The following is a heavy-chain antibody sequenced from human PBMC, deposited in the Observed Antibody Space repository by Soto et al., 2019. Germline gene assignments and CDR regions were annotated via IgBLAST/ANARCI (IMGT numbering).Heavy chain of an antibody. J-gene: IGHJ4*02. CDR2: ISHLEST. CDR3: ARGMGGGFGEDFDY. Sequence: SETLSLTCTVSGASISYGGFSWSWIRQSPGKGLEWIGYISHLESTYFHPSFKSRLTMSIDRTRNQFSLKLSSVTAADTAVYYCARGMGGGFGEDFDYWGQGTLVTVSS. CDR1: GASISYGGFS. D-gene: IGHD3-10*01. V-gene: IGHV4-30-2*06.